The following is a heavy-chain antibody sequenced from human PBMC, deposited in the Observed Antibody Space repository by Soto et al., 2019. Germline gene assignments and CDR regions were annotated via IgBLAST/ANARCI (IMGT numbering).Heavy chain of an antibody. D-gene: IGHD2-15*01. CDR1: GGSINSGDYS. CDR3: ARVGLDCSGGSCYSDWFDP. V-gene: IGHV4-30-2*01. CDR2: IYHTGTT. Sequence: PSETLSLTCTVSGGSINSGDYSWTWIRQPPGKGLEWIGYIYHTGTTYYNMSLKSRVTISVDRSKNQFSLKLSSVTAADTAVYYCARVGLDCSGGSCYSDWFDPWGQGTLVTVSS. J-gene: IGHJ5*02.